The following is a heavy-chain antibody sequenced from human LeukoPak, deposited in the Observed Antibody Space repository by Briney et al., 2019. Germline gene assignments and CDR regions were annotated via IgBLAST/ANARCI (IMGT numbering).Heavy chain of an antibody. CDR1: GYTFTSYA. CDR2: INAGNGNT. D-gene: IGHD4-17*01. CDR3: ARGGFYGDGNWFDP. J-gene: IGHJ5*02. V-gene: IGHV1-3*03. Sequence: ASVKVSCKASGYTFTSYAMHWVRQAPGQRLEWMGWINAGNGNTKYSQEFQGRVTITRDTSASTAYMELSSVRSEDMAVYYCARGGFYGDGNWFDPWGQGTLVTVSS.